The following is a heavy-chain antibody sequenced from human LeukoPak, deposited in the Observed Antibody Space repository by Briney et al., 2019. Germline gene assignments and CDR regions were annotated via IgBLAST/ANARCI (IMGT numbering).Heavy chain of an antibody. CDR1: GYTFTSYD. J-gene: IGHJ3*02. V-gene: IGHV1-8*01. CDR2: MNPNSGNT. D-gene: IGHD1-26*01. CDR3: ARVWEPWAFDI. Sequence: ASVKVSCKASGYTFTSYDINWVRQATGQGLEWMGWMNPNSGNTGYVQKFQGRVTMTRNTSISTAYLELSSLRSEDTAVYYCARVWEPWAFDIWGQGTMVTVSS.